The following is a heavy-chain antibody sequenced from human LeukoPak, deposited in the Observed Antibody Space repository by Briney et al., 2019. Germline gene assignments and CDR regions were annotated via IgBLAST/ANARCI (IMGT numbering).Heavy chain of an antibody. CDR1: GFTFDDYA. CDR2: ISWNSGSI. Sequence: GGSLRLSCAASGFTFDDYAMHWVRQAPGKGLEWVSGISWNSGSIVYADSVKGRFTISRDNAKNSLYLQMNSLRAEDTAFESSGFDYWGQGTLGTVSS. CDR3: GFDY. J-gene: IGHJ4*02. D-gene: IGHD3-22*01. V-gene: IGHV3-9*01.